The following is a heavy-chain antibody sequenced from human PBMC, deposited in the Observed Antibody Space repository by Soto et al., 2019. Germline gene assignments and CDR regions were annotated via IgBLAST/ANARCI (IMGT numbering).Heavy chain of an antibody. Sequence: VGSLRLSCTPFGFVFGDYSMNWVRQAPGKGLEWISYVTTTSSTMYYADSVKGRFTISRDNAKNSLYLQMNSLRDEDTAVYYCARDSSGRQYYGMDVWGQGTTVTVSS. CDR1: GFVFGDYS. J-gene: IGHJ6*02. D-gene: IGHD3-22*01. V-gene: IGHV3-48*02. CDR2: VTTTSSTM. CDR3: ARDSSGRQYYGMDV.